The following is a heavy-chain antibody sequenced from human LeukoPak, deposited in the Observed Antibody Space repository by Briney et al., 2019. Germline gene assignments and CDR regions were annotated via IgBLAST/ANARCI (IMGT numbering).Heavy chain of an antibody. J-gene: IGHJ6*03. CDR2: IGGSGGST. Sequence: GGSLRLSCAASGFTFSSYAMSWVRQAPGKGLEWVSAIGGSGGSTYYADSVKGRFTISRDNSKNTLYLQMNSLRAEDTAVYYVTILNYYYYYMDVWGKGTTVTVSS. D-gene: IGHD3-9*01. CDR3: TILNYYYYYMDV. CDR1: GFTFSSYA. V-gene: IGHV3-23*01.